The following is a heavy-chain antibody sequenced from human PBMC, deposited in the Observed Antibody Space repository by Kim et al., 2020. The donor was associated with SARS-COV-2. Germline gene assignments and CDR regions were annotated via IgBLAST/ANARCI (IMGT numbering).Heavy chain of an antibody. CDR1: GYTFTGYC. CDR2: INPNSGGT. V-gene: IGHV1-2*04. Sequence: ASVKDSCKASGYTFTGYCMHWVRQAPGQGLEWMGWINPNSGGTDYAQKLQGWVTMTRDTSISTAYMELSRLRSDDTAVYYCARDQSGAGSPYYGMDVWGQGTTVTVSS. D-gene: IGHD3-10*01. J-gene: IGHJ6*02. CDR3: ARDQSGAGSPYYGMDV.